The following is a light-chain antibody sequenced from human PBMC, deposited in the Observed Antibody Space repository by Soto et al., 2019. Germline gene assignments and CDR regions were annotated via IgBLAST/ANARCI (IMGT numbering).Light chain of an antibody. CDR1: QSVSSNY. CDR2: AAS. Sequence: EIVLAQSPGTLSLSPGERATLSCRASQSVSSNYLAWYQQKPGQAPRLLIYAASSRATGIPDRFSGSGSGTDCTLTISRLEPEEFAVYYCQQYGSSRWPFGQGAKVEV. J-gene: IGKJ1*01. V-gene: IGKV3-20*01. CDR3: QQYGSSRWP.